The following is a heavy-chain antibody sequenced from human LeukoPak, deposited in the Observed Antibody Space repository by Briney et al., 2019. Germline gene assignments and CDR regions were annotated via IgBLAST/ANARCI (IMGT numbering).Heavy chain of an antibody. CDR2: IYHSGST. CDR3: ASISLATRYYYDSSGYRPRKYDHQNADY. CDR1: GGSISSGGYS. Sequence: PSQTLSLTCAVSGGSISSGGYSWSWIRQPPGKGLEWIGYIYHSGSTYYNPSLKSRVTISVDTSKNQFSLKLSSVTAADTAVYYCASISLATRYYYDSSGYRPRKYDHQNADYWGQGTLVTVSS. D-gene: IGHD3-22*01. J-gene: IGHJ4*02. V-gene: IGHV4-30-2*01.